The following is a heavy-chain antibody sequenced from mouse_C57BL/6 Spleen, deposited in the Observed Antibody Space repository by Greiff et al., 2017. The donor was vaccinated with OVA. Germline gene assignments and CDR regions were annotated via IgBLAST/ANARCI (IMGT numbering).Heavy chain of an antibody. Sequence: EVNLVESGGGLVKPGGSLKLSCAASGFTFSDYGMHWVRQAPEKGLEWVAYISSGSSTIYYADTVKGRFTISRDNAKNTLFLQMTSLRSEDTAMYYCARHYGSRAGYFDYWGQGTTLTVSS. CDR1: GFTFSDYG. V-gene: IGHV5-17*01. J-gene: IGHJ2*01. CDR3: ARHYGSRAGYFDY. D-gene: IGHD1-1*01. CDR2: ISSGSSTI.